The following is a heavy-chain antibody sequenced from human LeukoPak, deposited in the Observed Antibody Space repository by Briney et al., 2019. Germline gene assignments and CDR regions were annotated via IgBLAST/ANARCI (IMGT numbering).Heavy chain of an antibody. CDR1: GFTFTTYG. D-gene: IGHD3-22*01. J-gene: IGHJ4*02. Sequence: GASVKVSCKASGFTFTTYGITWVRQAPGRGLEWMAWISAYNGNTEYAQKFQGRVIMTIDTSTSTAYMELRSLRSEDTAVYYCARDRGVYYDSSGPFHYWGQGTLVTVSS. CDR3: ARDRGVYYDSSGPFHY. CDR2: ISAYNGNT. V-gene: IGHV1-18*01.